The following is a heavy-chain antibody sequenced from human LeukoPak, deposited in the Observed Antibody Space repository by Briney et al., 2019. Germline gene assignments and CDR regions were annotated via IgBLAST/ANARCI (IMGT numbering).Heavy chain of an antibody. CDR1: GGSISSGSYY. V-gene: IGHV4-61*02. CDR3: AGLLEMATPWFDP. D-gene: IGHD5-24*01. Sequence: SETLSLTCTVSGGSISSGSYYWSWIRQPARKGLEWIGRIYTSGSTNYNPSLKSRVTISVDTSKNQFSLKLSSVTAADTAVYYCAGLLEMATPWFDPWGQGTLVTVSS. CDR2: IYTSGST. J-gene: IGHJ5*02.